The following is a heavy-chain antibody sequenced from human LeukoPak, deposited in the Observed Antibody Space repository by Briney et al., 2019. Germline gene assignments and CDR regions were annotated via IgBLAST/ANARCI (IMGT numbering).Heavy chain of an antibody. CDR2: IYYSGTT. D-gene: IGHD2-21*02. Sequence: SETLSLTCTVSGGSISSYYWSWIRQPPGKGLEWIGYIYYSGTTNYNPSLKSRVTISVDTSKNQFSLKLSSVTAADTAVYYCSRFMPTNHSCGGDCYTDYWDQGTLVTVSS. CDR1: GGSISSYY. V-gene: IGHV4-59*01. J-gene: IGHJ4*02. CDR3: SRFMPTNHSCGGDCYTDY.